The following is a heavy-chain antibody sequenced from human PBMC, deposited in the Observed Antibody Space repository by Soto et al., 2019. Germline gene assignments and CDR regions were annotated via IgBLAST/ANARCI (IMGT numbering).Heavy chain of an antibody. CDR2: IYYSGST. J-gene: IGHJ6*02. CDR3: ARGRVPAASTEYYYYGMDV. D-gene: IGHD2-2*01. V-gene: IGHV4-31*03. Sequence: SETLSLTCTVSGGSISSGAYYWSWIRQHPGKGLEWIGYIYYSGSTYYNPSLKSRVTISVDTSKNQFSLKLSSVTAADTAVYYCARGRVPAASTEYYYYGMDVWGQGTTVTVSS. CDR1: GGSISSGAYY.